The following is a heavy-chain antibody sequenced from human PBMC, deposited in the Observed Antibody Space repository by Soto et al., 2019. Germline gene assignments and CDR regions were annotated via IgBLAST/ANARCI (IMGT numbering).Heavy chain of an antibody. Sequence: PGGSLRLSCAASGFTFSIYAMNWVRQAPGKGLEWVPAISGSGGSTYYADSVKGRFTISRDNSKNTLYLQMSSLRAEDTAVYYCAKPEISTSWGNGPDYWGQGTLVTVSS. J-gene: IGHJ4*02. CDR2: ISGSGGST. D-gene: IGHD2-2*01. V-gene: IGHV3-23*01. CDR1: GFTFSIYA. CDR3: AKPEISTSWGNGPDY.